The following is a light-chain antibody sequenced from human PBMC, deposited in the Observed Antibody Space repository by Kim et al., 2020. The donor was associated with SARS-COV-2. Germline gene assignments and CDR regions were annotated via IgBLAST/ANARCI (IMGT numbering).Light chain of an antibody. J-gene: IGLJ1*01. CDR2: YDS. Sequence: SYELTQPPSVSVAPGKTAKITCGGNNIGDKSVHWYQQKPGQAPVLVIFYDSDRPSGIPERFSGSNSGNTATLSISRVEAGDEADYYCQVWNTRRYHLFVFGTGTKVTVL. CDR3: QVWNTRRYHLFV. V-gene: IGLV3-21*04. CDR1: NIGDKS.